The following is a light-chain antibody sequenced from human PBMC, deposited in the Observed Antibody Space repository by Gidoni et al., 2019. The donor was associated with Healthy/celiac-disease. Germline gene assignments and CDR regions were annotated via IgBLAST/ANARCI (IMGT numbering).Light chain of an antibody. J-gene: IGLJ1*01. V-gene: IGLV3-1*01. CDR3: QAWDSSTAHYV. CDR1: TLGDKY. CDR2: QDS. Sequence: SYELTQPPSVSVSPGQTASITCSGDTLGDKYACWYQQKPGQPPVLVIYQDSKRPSGIPERFSGSNSGNTATLTISGTQAMDEADYYCQAWDSSTAHYVFGTGTKVTVL.